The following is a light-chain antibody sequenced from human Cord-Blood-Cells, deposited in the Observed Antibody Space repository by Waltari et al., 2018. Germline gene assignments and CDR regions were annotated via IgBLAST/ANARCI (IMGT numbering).Light chain of an antibody. Sequence: QSALTPPRSVSGSPGQSVTLSCTGTSRDVGGYNYVSCYQHHPGKAPKLMIYDARKRPSGVPDRCSGSKSGNAASLTISGLQAADEADYDCCSYAGSYADGVFVRGTKLTVL. CDR1: SRDVGGYNY. V-gene: IGLV2-11*01. J-gene: IGLJ2*01. CDR2: DAR. CDR3: CSYAGSYADGV.